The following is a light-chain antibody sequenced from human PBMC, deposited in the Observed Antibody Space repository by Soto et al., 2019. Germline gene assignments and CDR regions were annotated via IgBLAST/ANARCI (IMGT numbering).Light chain of an antibody. CDR2: SNN. CDR1: SSNIGSNT. V-gene: IGLV1-44*01. CDR3: STWDDSLSALVV. Sequence: QAVVTQPPSASGTPGQRVTMSCSGSSSNIGSNTVNWYQQLPGTAPKLLIYSNNQRPSGVPDRFSGSKSGTSASLAISWLLSEDDADYYCSTWDDSLSALVVFGGGTQLTVL. J-gene: IGLJ7*01.